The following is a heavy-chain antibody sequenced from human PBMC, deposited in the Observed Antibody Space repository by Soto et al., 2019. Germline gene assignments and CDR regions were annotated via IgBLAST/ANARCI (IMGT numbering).Heavy chain of an antibody. Sequence: EVQLLESGGGLVLPGGSLRLSCAGSGFTPTTTPLSWVRQPPGKGLELVTTISGTASRTYYVDSVKGQFFISRDNSKNTVTLQMNNLTADDTVVYYCATSFRYFDNWGQGTRVTVSS. D-gene: IGHD3-9*01. CDR2: ISGTASRT. CDR1: GFTPTTTP. V-gene: IGHV3-23*01. CDR3: ATSFRYFDN. J-gene: IGHJ4*02.